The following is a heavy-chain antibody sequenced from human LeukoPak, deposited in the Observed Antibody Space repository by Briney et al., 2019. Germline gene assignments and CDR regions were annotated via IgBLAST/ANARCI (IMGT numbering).Heavy chain of an antibody. V-gene: IGHV3-30*02. J-gene: IGHJ4*02. D-gene: IGHD2-15*01. CDR2: IRYDGSNK. CDR1: GFTFSSYG. CDR3: AKDRKGYCSGGSCYYFDY. Sequence: GGSLGLSCAASGFTFSSYGMHWVRQAPGKGLEWVAFIRYDGSNKYYADSVKGRFTISRDNSKNTLYLQMNSLRAEDTAVYYCAKDRKGYCSGGSCYYFDYWGQGTLVTVSS.